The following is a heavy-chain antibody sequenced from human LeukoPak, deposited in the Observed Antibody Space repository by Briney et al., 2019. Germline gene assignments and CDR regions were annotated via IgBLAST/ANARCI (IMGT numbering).Heavy chain of an antibody. CDR1: GFTVSSNY. CDR2: IYSGGST. Sequence: PGGSLRLSCAASGFTVSSNYMSWVRQAPGKGLEWVSVIYSGGSTYYADSVKGRFTISRDNSKNTLYLQMNSLRAEDTAVYYCARDRSYRRYGMDVWGQGTTVTVSS. V-gene: IGHV3-66*01. D-gene: IGHD5-18*01. J-gene: IGHJ6*02. CDR3: ARDRSYRRYGMDV.